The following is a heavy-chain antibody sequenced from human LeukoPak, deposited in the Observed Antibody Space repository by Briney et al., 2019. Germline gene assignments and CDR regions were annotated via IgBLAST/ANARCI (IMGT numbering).Heavy chain of an antibody. CDR3: ARAPFSADSSATPPAFDI. D-gene: IGHD3-22*01. V-gene: IGHV3-53*01. CDR2: IYSPGGT. J-gene: IGHJ3*02. CDR1: GFTVIRHY. Sequence: GGSLRLSCAASGFTVIRHYMSWVCQAPGGGLEWVSIIYSPGGTYYADSVKGRFTISRDNSKNTIYLQMSSLRVDDTAVYYCARAPFSADSSATPPAFDIWGHGTMVTVSS.